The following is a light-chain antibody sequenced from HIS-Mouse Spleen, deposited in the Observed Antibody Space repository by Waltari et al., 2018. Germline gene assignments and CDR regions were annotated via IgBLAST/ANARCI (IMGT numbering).Light chain of an antibody. CDR3: SSYAGSNNYV. J-gene: IGLJ1*01. CDR2: EVS. Sequence: QSALTQPPPASGSPGPSVTLSCTCTSSDVGGYNHVSWYQQHPGKAPKLMIYEVSKRPSGVPDRFSGSKSGNTASLTVSGLQAEDEADYYCSSYAGSNNYVFGTGTKVTVL. V-gene: IGLV2-8*01. CDR1: SSDVGGYNH.